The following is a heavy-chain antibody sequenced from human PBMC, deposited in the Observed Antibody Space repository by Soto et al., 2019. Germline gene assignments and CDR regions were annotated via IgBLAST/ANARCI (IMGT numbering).Heavy chain of an antibody. Sequence: ELQLVQSGGGLAQPGGSLRLSCIASGFSSSDYWMAWIRQVPGKGLELVVAINGDGSDRGYLESVEGRFTISRDNANNSVFLHLNTLTAEDTAVYFCTRDPSWGAFDIWGQGTMVTVSS. D-gene: IGHD7-27*01. J-gene: IGHJ3*02. CDR2: INGDGSDR. V-gene: IGHV3-7*01. CDR1: GFSSSDYW. CDR3: TRDPSWGAFDI.